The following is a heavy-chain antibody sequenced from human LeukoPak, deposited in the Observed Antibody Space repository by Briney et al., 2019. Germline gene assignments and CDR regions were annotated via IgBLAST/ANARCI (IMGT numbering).Heavy chain of an antibody. V-gene: IGHV3-21*01. D-gene: IGHD6-19*01. Sequence: GGSLTLTCAASGFTFSSYSMNWVRQPPGKGLEWVSSINSSSSYIYNADSVKGRFTISRDNSKNSLYLQMNSLRAEDTAVYYCARDHDSSGWYGALGRWGQGTLVTVSS. CDR1: GFTFSSYS. J-gene: IGHJ4*02. CDR2: INSSSSYI. CDR3: ARDHDSSGWYGALGR.